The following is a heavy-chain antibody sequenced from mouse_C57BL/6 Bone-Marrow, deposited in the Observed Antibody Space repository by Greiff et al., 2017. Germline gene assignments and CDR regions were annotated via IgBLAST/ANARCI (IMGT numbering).Heavy chain of an antibody. Sequence: VKLVESGPELVKPGASVKISCKASGYSFTSYYIHWVKQRPGQGLEWIGWIYPGSGNTKYNEKFKGKATLTADPSSSTAYMQLSSLTSEDSAVYYCARSLYGYFYFDYWGQGTTLTVSS. V-gene: IGHV1-66*01. CDR3: ARSLYGYFYFDY. CDR2: IYPGSGNT. D-gene: IGHD2-2*01. J-gene: IGHJ2*01. CDR1: GYSFTSYY.